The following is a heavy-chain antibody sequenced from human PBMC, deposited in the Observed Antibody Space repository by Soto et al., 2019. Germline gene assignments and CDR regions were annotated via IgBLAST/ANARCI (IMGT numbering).Heavy chain of an antibody. CDR1: GFPFTSYW. V-gene: IGHV3-74*01. CDR2: INIDGRDT. CDR3: ARDFSRGTDG. J-gene: IGHJ6*02. Sequence: EVQVVESGGGFIQPGGSLRLSCAMSGFPFTSYWLHWVRQAPGKGPVWVSLINIDGRDTRYADCVKGRFIVSRDNAKNTLYLELNNVRDEDTAVYYCARDFSRGTDGWGQGTTVTVSS. D-gene: IGHD3-3*01.